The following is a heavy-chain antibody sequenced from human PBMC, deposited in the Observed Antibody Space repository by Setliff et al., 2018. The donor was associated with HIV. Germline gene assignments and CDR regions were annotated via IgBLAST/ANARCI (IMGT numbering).Heavy chain of an antibody. CDR1: GFTFSSYS. Sequence: GSLRLSCAASGFTFSSYSMNWVRQAPGRGLEWVSSISSSSSYIYYADSVKGRFTISRDNSKNTLYLEMNSLRAEDTAVYYCARYRSPGNSEYYFDYWGQGTLVTVSS. D-gene: IGHD4-4*01. V-gene: IGHV3-21*01. CDR3: ARYRSPGNSEYYFDY. CDR2: ISSSSSYI. J-gene: IGHJ4*02.